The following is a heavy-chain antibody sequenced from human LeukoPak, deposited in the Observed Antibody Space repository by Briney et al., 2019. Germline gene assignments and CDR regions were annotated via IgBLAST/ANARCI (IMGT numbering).Heavy chain of an antibody. CDR3: ARDFYGSGSYYGY. V-gene: IGHV3-7*01. CDR1: GFTFNSYW. CDR2: IKNDGSKE. J-gene: IGHJ4*02. Sequence: GGSLRLSCAASGFTFNSYWMTWVRQAPGKGLEWVAKIKNDGSKEYYVGSVKGRFTISRDNAKNSLYLQMNSLRAEDTAVYFCARDFYGSGSYYGYWGQGTLVTVSS. D-gene: IGHD3-10*01.